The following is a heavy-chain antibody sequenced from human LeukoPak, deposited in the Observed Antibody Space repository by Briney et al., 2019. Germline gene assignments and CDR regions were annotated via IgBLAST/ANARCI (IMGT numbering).Heavy chain of an antibody. V-gene: IGHV3-23*01. CDR2: IGGSGGST. J-gene: IGHJ4*02. Sequence: GGSLRLSCAASGFTFSSYGMSWVRRAPGKGPEWVSGIGGSGGSTYYADSVKGRFTISRDNSQNTLYLQMNTLRAEDTAVYYCAKVVSGYHFDYWGQGTLVTVSS. D-gene: IGHD5-12*01. CDR3: AKVVSGYHFDY. CDR1: GFTFSSYG.